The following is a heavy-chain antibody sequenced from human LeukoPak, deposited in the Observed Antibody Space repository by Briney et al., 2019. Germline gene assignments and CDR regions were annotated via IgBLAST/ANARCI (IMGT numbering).Heavy chain of an antibody. Sequence: GGSLRLSCAASGFTFSSYAMHWVRQAPGKGLEWVSSISSRSSYISYADSVKGRFTISRDNAKHSLYLQMNSLRAEDAAVYYCASYGPRGFDYWGQGTLVTVSS. CDR2: ISSRSSYI. CDR1: GFTFSSYA. D-gene: IGHD3-10*01. V-gene: IGHV3-21*01. CDR3: ASYGPRGFDY. J-gene: IGHJ4*02.